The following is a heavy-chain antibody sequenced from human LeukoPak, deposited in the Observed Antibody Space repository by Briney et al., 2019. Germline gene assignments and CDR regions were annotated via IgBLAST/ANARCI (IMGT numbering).Heavy chain of an antibody. CDR3: ARGRGGGSYRRYFDL. J-gene: IGHJ2*01. D-gene: IGHD1-26*01. V-gene: IGHV4-34*01. CDR2: INHSGST. Sequence: SETLSLTCAVYGGSFSGYYWSWIRQPPGKGLEWIGEINHSGSTNYNPSLKSRVTISVDTSKNQFSLKLSSVTAADTAVYYCARGRGGGSYRRYFDLWGRGTLVTVSS. CDR1: GGSFSGYY.